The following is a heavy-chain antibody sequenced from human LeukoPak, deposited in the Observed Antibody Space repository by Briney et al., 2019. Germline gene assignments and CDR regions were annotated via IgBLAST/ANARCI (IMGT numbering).Heavy chain of an antibody. D-gene: IGHD6-13*01. CDR3: ARTGYSSSWLSSDD. J-gene: IGHJ4*02. Sequence: GASVKVSCKASGYTFTSYGISWVRQAPGQGLKWMGWISAYNGNTNYAQKLQGRVTMTTDTSTSTAYMELRSLRSDDTAVYYCARTGYSSSWLSSDDWGQGTLVTVSS. CDR2: ISAYNGNT. CDR1: GYTFTSYG. V-gene: IGHV1-18*01.